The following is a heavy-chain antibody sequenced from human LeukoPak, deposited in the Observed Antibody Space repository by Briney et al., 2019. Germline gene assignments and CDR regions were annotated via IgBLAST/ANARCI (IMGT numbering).Heavy chain of an antibody. CDR2: IYHSGGT. CDR3: ARAKAVAGHFDY. Sequence: SETLSLTCAVSGGSISSGGYSWSWIRQPPGKGLEWIGYIYHSGGTYYNPSLKSRVTITVDRSKNQFSLKLSSVTAADTAVYYCARAKAVAGHFDYWGQGTLVTVSS. D-gene: IGHD6-19*01. CDR1: GGSISSGGYS. V-gene: IGHV4-30-2*01. J-gene: IGHJ4*02.